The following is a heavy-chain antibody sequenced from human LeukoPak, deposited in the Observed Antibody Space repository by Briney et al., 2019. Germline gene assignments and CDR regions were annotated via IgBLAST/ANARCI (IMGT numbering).Heavy chain of an antibody. V-gene: IGHV4-39*07. D-gene: IGHD1-26*01. J-gene: IGHJ1*01. CDR2: IYYSGST. Sequence: SETLSLTCAVSGASINSNTYYWGWIRQPPGKGLEWIGSIYYSGSTYYNPSLKSRVTISVDKSKNQFSLNVSSVTAADTAVYYCARAEVVGAHLRSGYFQHWGQGTLVIVSS. CDR3: ARAEVVGAHLRSGYFQH. CDR1: GASINSNTYY.